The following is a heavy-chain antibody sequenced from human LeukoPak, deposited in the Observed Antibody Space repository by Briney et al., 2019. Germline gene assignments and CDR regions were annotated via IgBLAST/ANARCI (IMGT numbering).Heavy chain of an antibody. CDR1: GYTFTSYY. CDR3: ARENSIAVAGTGLYYYYYYMDV. J-gene: IGHJ6*03. CDR2: ISPSGGST. V-gene: IGHV1-46*01. Sequence: RPSVKVSCKASGYTFTSYYMHWVRQAPGQGLEWMGIISPSGGSTSYAQKFQGRVTMTRDTSTSTVYMELSSLRSEDTAVYYCARENSIAVAGTGLYYYYYYMDVWGKGTTVTVSS. D-gene: IGHD6-19*01.